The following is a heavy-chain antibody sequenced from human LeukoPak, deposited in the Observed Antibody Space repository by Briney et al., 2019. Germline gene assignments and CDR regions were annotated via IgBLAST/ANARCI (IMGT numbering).Heavy chain of an antibody. V-gene: IGHV3-23*01. CDR3: AKLSGSGSTFDY. CDR2: ISGSGDYT. J-gene: IGHJ4*02. Sequence: GGSLRLSCAASGFTFSSYAMSWVRQAPGKGLEWVSAISGSGDYTYYADSVKGRFTISRDNSKNTQYLQMNSLRAEDTAVYFCAKLSGSGSTFDYWGQGTLVTVSS. D-gene: IGHD3-10*01. CDR1: GFTFSSYA.